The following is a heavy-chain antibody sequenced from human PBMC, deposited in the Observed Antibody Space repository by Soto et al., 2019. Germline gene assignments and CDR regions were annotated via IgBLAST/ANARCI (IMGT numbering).Heavy chain of an antibody. CDR2: ISYDGSNK. Sequence: GGSLRLSCAASGFTFSSYGMHWVRQAPGKGLEWVAVISYDGSNKYYADSVKGRFTISRDNSKNTLYLQMNSLRAEDTAVYYCASYYYESSGYYNDWYFDLWGRGTLVTVSS. J-gene: IGHJ2*01. D-gene: IGHD3-22*01. CDR1: GFTFSSYG. CDR3: ASYYYESSGYYNDWYFDL. V-gene: IGHV3-30*03.